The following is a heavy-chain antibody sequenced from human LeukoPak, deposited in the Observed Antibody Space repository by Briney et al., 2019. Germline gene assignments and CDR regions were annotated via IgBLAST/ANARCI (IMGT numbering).Heavy chain of an antibody. J-gene: IGHJ4*02. D-gene: IGHD7-27*01. CDR3: ARLGLTAFDY. V-gene: IGHV6-1*01. CDR1: GDSVSSNSAA. Sequence: SQALSRTGAIYGDSVSSNSAAFNWIRQSPSRGLEWLGRTYYRSKRYNDYAVSAESRITIDPDTSKDQFSLQLNSVTPEDTAVYYCARLGLTAFDYWGQGTLVTVSS. CDR2: TYYRSKRYN.